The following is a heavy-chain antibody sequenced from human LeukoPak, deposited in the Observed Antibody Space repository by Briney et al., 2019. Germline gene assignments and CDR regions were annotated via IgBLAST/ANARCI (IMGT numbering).Heavy chain of an antibody. V-gene: IGHV4-39*01. CDR1: GGSISSSSYY. CDR3: ASDDCSSTSCYMGY. D-gene: IGHD2-2*02. J-gene: IGHJ4*02. Sequence: SETLSLTCTVSGGSISSSSYYWGWIRQPPGKGLGWIGSIYYSGSTYYNPSLKSRVTISVDTSKNQFSLKLSSVTAADTAVYYCASDDCSSTSCYMGYWGQGTLVTVTS. CDR2: IYYSGST.